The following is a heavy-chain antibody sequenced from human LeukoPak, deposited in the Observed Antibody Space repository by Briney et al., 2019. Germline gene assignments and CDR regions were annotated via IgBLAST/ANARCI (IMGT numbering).Heavy chain of an antibody. CDR3: ARRGYCSRTSCPSPHDDALDI. D-gene: IGHD2-2*01. CDR2: ISAYNGNT. J-gene: IGHJ3*02. V-gene: IGHV1-18*01. CDR1: GYTFSRYG. Sequence: ASVKVSCKASGYTFSRYGISWVRQAPGQGPEWMGWISAYNGNTHDVQKLQGRVTMTTDTSTSTAYMELRSLRFDDTAVYYCARRGYCSRTSCPSPHDDALDIWGQGTMVTVSS.